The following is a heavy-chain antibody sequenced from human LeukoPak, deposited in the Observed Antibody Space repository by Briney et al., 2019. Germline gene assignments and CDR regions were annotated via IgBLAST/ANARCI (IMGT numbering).Heavy chain of an antibody. CDR2: ISAYNGNT. J-gene: IGHJ4*02. D-gene: IGHD3-9*01. V-gene: IGHV1-18*01. CDR1: GYTFTSYG. CDR3: ARASRLLRYFDWLLPNDY. Sequence: GASVKVSCKASGYTFTSYGISWVRQAPGQGLEWMGWISAYNGNTNYAQKLQGRVTMTTDTSTSTAYMELRSLRSDDKAVYYCARASRLLRYFDWLLPNDYWGQGTLVTVSS.